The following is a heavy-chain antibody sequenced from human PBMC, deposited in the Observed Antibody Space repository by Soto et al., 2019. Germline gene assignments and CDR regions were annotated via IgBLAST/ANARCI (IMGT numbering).Heavy chain of an antibody. V-gene: IGHV3-30*18. J-gene: IGHJ4*02. CDR1: GFTFSSYG. CDR3: AKDRSYGYFDY. D-gene: IGHD5-18*01. Sequence: QVQLVESGGGVVQPGWSLRLSCAASGFTFSSYGMHWVRQAPGKGLEWVAVISYDGSNKYYADSVKGRFTISRDNSKNTLYLQMNSLRAEDTAVYYCAKDRSYGYFDYWGQGTLVTVSS. CDR2: ISYDGSNK.